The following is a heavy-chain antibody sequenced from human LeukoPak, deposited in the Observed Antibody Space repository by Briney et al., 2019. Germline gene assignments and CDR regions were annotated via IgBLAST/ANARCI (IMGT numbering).Heavy chain of an antibody. J-gene: IGHJ3*02. V-gene: IGHV1-69*13. CDR1: GYTFTGYY. D-gene: IGHD6-6*01. CDR3: ARDFPLGSSSLVAFDI. Sequence: SVKVSCKASGYTFTGYYMHWVRQAPGQGLEWMGWINPIFGTANYAQKFQGRVTITADESTSTAYMELSSLRSEDTAVYYCARDFPLGSSSLVAFDIWGQGTMGTVSS. CDR2: INPIFGTA.